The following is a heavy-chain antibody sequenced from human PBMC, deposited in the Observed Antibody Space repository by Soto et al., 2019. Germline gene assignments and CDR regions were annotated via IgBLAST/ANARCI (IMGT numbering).Heavy chain of an antibody. Sequence: SETLSLTCTVSGGSMNDYYWTWIRQTPGKGLEWIGYAYYRGSTNYNPSLKGRVTISMDTSKNNFSLKLSSVTAADTAVYFCVREDRARSGASDVWGQGTMVT. CDR2: AYYRGST. J-gene: IGHJ3*01. CDR3: VREDRARSGASDV. V-gene: IGHV4-59*01. CDR1: GGSMNDYY.